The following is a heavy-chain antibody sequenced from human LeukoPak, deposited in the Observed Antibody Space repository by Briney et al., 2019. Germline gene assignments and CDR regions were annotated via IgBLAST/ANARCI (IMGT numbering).Heavy chain of an antibody. CDR1: GFTFSSYN. D-gene: IGHD3-3*01. J-gene: IGHJ6*02. CDR3: ARDARYYDSGNWVTAVDV. Sequence: PGGSLRLSCAASGFTFSSYNMNWVRQAPGKGLEWVSFISSSSTYIYYAESVRGRSTISRDNAKDSLFLQMNSLRADDTAVYYCARDARYYDSGNWVTAVDVWGQGTTVTVSS. V-gene: IGHV3-21*01. CDR2: ISSSSTYI.